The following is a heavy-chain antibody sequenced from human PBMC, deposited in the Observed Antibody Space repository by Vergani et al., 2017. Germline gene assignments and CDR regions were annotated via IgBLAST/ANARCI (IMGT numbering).Heavy chain of an antibody. D-gene: IGHD3-9*01. CDR2: INPSGGHT. CDR1: GYTFSNYY. CDR3: ARGDYGILTGYRY. V-gene: IGHV1-46*03. Sequence: QVQVVQSGAEVKKSGASVKVSCKTSGYTFSNYYMHWVRQAPGQGLEWMGIINPSGGHTNYAQKFQGRVTITRDTSTSTVYMELSSLRSEDTAIYYCARGDYGILTGYRYWGQGILVTVSA. J-gene: IGHJ4*02.